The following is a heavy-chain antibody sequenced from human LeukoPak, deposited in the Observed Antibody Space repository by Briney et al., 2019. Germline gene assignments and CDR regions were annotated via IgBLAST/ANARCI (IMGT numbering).Heavy chain of an antibody. CDR2: ISGSGGST. CDR1: GFTFSSYA. J-gene: IGHJ4*02. V-gene: IGHV3-23*01. CDR3: AKDRAQLLFDN. D-gene: IGHD5-18*01. Sequence: GGSLRLSCAASGFTFSSYAMSWVCQAPGKGLEWVSAISGSGGSTYYADSVKGRFTISRDNSKNTLYLQMNSLRAEDTAIYYCAKDRAQLLFDNWGQGILVTVSS.